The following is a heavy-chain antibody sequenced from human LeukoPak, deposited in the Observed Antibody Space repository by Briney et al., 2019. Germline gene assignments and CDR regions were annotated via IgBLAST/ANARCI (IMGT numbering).Heavy chain of an antibody. CDR3: ARGGIRGYSAFDNLDF. CDR1: GVSINDFY. D-gene: IGHD5-12*01. CDR2: VYYGGST. Sequence: SETLSLTCAVSGVSINDFYWTWIRQAPGKGLEWIGYVYYGGSTNYNPSLKSRVSMSVDTSKNQFSLTLTSVTAADTAFYYCARGGIRGYSAFDNLDFWGPGTHVTVSS. J-gene: IGHJ4*02. V-gene: IGHV4-59*01.